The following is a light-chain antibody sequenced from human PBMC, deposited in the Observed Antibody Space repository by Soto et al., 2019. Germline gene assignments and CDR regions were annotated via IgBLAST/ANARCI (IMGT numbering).Light chain of an antibody. CDR2: AAS. J-gene: IGKJ1*01. V-gene: IGKV1-39*01. Sequence: DIQMTQSPSSVSACVGDRVTVTCRASQPVGTSVHWYQQKTGKAPKVLISAASRLQRGVPSRFSGSGSGTDFTLTIASLQPEDSATYYCQQGYNTFWTFGQGTKVDIK. CDR1: QPVGTS. CDR3: QQGYNTFWT.